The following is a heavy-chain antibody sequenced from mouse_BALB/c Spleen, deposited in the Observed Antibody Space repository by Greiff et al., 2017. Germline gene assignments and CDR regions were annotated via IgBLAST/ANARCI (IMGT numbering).Heavy chain of an antibody. Sequence: VKLMESGPGLVAPSQSLSITCTVSGFSLTSYGVHWVRQPPGKGLEWLGVIWAGGSTNYNSALMSRLSISKDNSKSQVFLKMNSLQTDDTAMYYCARVGGITTVVATGGAWGQGTLVTVSA. J-gene: IGHJ3*01. CDR2: IWAGGST. CDR3: ARVGGITTVVATGGA. D-gene: IGHD1-1*01. V-gene: IGHV2-9*02. CDR1: GFSLTSYG.